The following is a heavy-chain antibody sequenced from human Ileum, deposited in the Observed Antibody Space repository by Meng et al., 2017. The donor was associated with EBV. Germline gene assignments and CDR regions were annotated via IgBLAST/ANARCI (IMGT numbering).Heavy chain of an antibody. CDR1: GGTFSSYA. CDR2: IIPIFGTA. J-gene: IGHJ4*02. D-gene: IGHD4-23*01. Sequence: VLAWAVWTQLVSSVKHSCKASGGTFSSYAISWVRQAPGQGLEWMGGIIPIFGTANYAQKFQGRVTITADKSTSTAYMELSSLRSEDTAVYYCARAVPSGGNSFDYWGQGTLVTVSS. V-gene: IGHV1-69*06. CDR3: ARAVPSGGNSFDY.